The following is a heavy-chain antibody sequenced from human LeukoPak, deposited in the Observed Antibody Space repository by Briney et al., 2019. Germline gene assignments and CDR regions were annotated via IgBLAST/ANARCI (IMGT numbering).Heavy chain of an antibody. D-gene: IGHD2-2*01. J-gene: IGHJ3*01. V-gene: IGHV1-2*02. CDR1: GYTFTDYY. Sequence: ASVKVSCKASGYTFTDYYMHWVRQAPGQGLEWMGWINPDTGGTNSAQKFQGRVTMTRDTSISTAYMELTRLTSDDTAVHYCARVGVVSAAHDAFDVWGQGTMVTVSS. CDR3: ARVGVVSAAHDAFDV. CDR2: INPDTGGT.